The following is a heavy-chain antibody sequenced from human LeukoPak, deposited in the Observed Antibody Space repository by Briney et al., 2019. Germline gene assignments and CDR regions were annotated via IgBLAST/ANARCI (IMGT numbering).Heavy chain of an antibody. CDR3: VLQQYDYVWGSYRLGTDY. CDR1: GYTITDYY. CDR2: INPNSGGT. V-gene: IGHV1-2*02. Sequence: ASVKVSCKASGYTITDYYIHWVRQAPGQGLEWMGWINPNSGGTNYAQKLQGRVTMTTDTSTSTAYMELRSLRSDDTAVYYCVLQQYDYVWGSYRLGTDYWGQGTLVTVSS. D-gene: IGHD3-16*02. J-gene: IGHJ4*02.